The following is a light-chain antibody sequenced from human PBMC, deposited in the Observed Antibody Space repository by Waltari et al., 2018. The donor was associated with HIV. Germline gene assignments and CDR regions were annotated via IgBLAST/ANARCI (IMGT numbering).Light chain of an antibody. CDR1: NTDIGLYNL. Sequence: QSALTQPASVSGSPGQSITISCTGANTDIGLYNLVSWYRQPPAKSPKLVIYGVNTRPSGVSDRFSGSKSGNTASLTISSLQAEDEADYYCSSYTNTDILLFGGGTKLTVL. CDR3: SSYTNTDILL. J-gene: IGLJ2*01. CDR2: GVN. V-gene: IGLV2-14*01.